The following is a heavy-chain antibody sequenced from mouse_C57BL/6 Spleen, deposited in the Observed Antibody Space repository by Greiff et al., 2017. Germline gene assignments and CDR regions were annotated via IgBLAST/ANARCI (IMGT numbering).Heavy chain of an antibody. V-gene: IGHV1-80*01. J-gene: IGHJ1*03. CDR2: IYPGDGDT. Sequence: VQVVESGAELVKPGASVKISCKASGYAFSSYWMNWVKQRPGKGLEWIGQIYPGDGDTNYNGKFKGKATLTADKSSSTAYMQLSSLTSEDSAVYFCARSIYYYGSSYVWYFDVWGTGTTVTVSS. CDR1: GYAFSSYW. D-gene: IGHD1-1*01. CDR3: ARSIYYYGSSYVWYFDV.